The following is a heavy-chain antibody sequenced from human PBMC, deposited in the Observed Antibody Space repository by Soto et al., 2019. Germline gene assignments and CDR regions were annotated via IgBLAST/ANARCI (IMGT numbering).Heavy chain of an antibody. V-gene: IGHV1-69*06. J-gene: IGHJ6*02. CDR2: IIPIFGTA. Sequence: QVQLVQSGAEVKKPGSSVKVSCKASGGTFSSYAISWVRQAPGQGLEWMGGIIPIFGTANYAQKFQGRVTITADKSTRTAYMELSSLRSEDTAVYYCAILMVRGVIYYYYGMDVWGQGTTVTVSS. CDR1: GGTFSSYA. D-gene: IGHD3-10*01. CDR3: AILMVRGVIYYYYGMDV.